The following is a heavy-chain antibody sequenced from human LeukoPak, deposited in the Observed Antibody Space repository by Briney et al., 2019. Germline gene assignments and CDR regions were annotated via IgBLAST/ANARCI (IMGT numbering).Heavy chain of an antibody. Sequence: SETLSLTCTVSGGSIGSYYWSWIRQPPGKGLEWIGYIYYSGSTNYNPSLKSRVTISVDTSKNQFSLKLSSVTAADTAVYYCARGNWNYGYYMDVWGKGTTVTVSS. CDR3: ARGNWNYGYYMDV. CDR2: IYYSGST. D-gene: IGHD1-1*01. V-gene: IGHV4-59*01. J-gene: IGHJ6*03. CDR1: GGSIGSYY.